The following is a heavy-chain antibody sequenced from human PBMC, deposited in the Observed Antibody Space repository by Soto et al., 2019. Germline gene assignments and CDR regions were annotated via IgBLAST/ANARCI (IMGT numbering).Heavy chain of an antibody. Sequence: PSETLSLTCTVSGGSMNNYYWSWIRQPPGKRLEWIGYIYYSGGTNYNPSLNSRVTISVDTSKNQFSLEVNSVTAADTALYYCARVASGGGVAAAIDYWGQGTLVTVSS. CDR2: IYYSGGT. J-gene: IGHJ4*02. CDR3: ARVASGGGVAAAIDY. D-gene: IGHD6-19*01. V-gene: IGHV4-59*01. CDR1: GGSMNNYY.